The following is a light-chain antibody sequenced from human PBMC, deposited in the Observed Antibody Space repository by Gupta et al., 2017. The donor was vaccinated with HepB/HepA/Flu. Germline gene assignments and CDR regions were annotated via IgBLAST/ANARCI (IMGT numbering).Light chain of an antibody. J-gene: IGLJ2*01. CDR2: QDS. CDR1: KLGDKY. V-gene: IGLV3-1*01. Sequence: SYEVTRRPSVSLSPEQRARITCSGDKLGDKYACWYQQKPGQSPVLVIFQDSKRPAGIPERFSGSNSGNTATLTISGTQAMDEADYYCQAWDSSTAVFGGGTKLTVL. CDR3: QAWDSSTAV.